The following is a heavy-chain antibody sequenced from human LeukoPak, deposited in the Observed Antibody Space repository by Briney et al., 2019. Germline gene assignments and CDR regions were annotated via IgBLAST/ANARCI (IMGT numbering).Heavy chain of an antibody. CDR3: ARHSGGSLNWFDP. CDR1: GGSFSGYY. CDR2: INHSGST. D-gene: IGHD1-26*01. J-gene: IGHJ5*02. V-gene: IGHV4-34*01. Sequence: SETLSLTCAVYGGSFSGYYWSWIRQPPGKGLEWIGEINHSGSTNYNPSLKSRVTISVDTSKNQFSLKVRSVTAADTAVYYCARHSGGSLNWFDPWGQGTLVTVSS.